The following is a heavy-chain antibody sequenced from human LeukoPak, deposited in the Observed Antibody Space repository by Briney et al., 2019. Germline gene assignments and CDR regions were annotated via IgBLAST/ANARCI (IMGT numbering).Heavy chain of an antibody. V-gene: IGHV3-23*01. CDR1: TSMFSSYA. D-gene: IGHD6-13*01. CDR2: ITGSGSRI. J-gene: IGHJ3*01. Sequence: GGSLGLSCAASTSMFSSYAMTWVRQAPGKGLQWISTITGSGSRIYYADSVKGRFTLSRDNSKNTLHLQMNSLGAEDTAVYYCAGGEGAAGIYDAFDFWGQGTLVTVSS. CDR3: AGGEGAAGIYDAFDF.